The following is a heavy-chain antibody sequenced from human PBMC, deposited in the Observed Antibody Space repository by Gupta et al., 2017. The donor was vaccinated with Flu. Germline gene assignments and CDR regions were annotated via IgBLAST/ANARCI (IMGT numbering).Heavy chain of an antibody. CDR1: GDSTSNGHFY. D-gene: IGHD3-3*01. J-gene: IGHJ5*02. CDR3: ARAGGTISRVFIPSHFDP. CDR2: IHVCGSA. V-gene: IGHV4-61*02. Sequence: QVQLQESGPGLVKPSQTLSLTCTVSGDSTSNGHFYWSWVRQPAGKGLEWLGRIHVCGSATYTPSLRGRLSMSADVYKNQVSLQLTSVTASDTAIYYCARAGGTISRVFIPSHFDPWGQGTRVTVSS.